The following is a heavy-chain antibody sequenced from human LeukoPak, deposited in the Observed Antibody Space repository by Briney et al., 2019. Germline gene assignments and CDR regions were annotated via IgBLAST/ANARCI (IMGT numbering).Heavy chain of an antibody. CDR2: ISYDGSNK. CDR1: GCTFSSYA. D-gene: IGHD3-10*01. J-gene: IGHJ4*02. CDR3: ASLWFGELSDFDY. V-gene: IGHV3-30*04. Sequence: GRSLRLSCAASGCTFSSYAMHWVRQAPGKGLEWVAVISYDGSNKYYADSVKGRFTISRHNSKNTLYLQMNSLRAEDTAVHYCASLWFGELSDFDYWCQGTLVTVSS.